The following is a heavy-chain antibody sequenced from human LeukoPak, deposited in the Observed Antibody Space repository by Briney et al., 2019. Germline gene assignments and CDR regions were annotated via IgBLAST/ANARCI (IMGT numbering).Heavy chain of an antibody. CDR1: GYSFTTCW. CDR2: IYPGDSDT. CDR3: ARLSTYYYGMDV. V-gene: IGHV5-51*01. Sequence: GESLKISCKGSGYSFTTCWIGWVRQMPGKGLEWMGIIYPGDSDTRYSPSFQGQITISADKSISAAYLQWSSLKASDTAIYYCARLSTYYYGMDVWGQGTTVTVSS. J-gene: IGHJ6*02.